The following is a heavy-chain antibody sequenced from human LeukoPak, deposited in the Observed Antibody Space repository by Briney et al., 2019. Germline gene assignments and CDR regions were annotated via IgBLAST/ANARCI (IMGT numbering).Heavy chain of an antibody. CDR3: GGDYYGTPPLDY. J-gene: IGHJ4*02. CDR1: GYTLTSYG. CDR2: ISAYNGHT. V-gene: IGHV1-18*01. Sequence: GASVKVSCKASGYTLTSYGFSCVRQAPGQGREDMGWISAYNGHTNFAQRIQGRLNMTTDTSTSTAYMELRSLRSDDTAVYYCGGDYYGTPPLDYWGQGTLVTVSS. D-gene: IGHD3-10*01.